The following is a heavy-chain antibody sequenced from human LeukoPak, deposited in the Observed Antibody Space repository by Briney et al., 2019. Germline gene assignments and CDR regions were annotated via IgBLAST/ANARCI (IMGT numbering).Heavy chain of an antibody. J-gene: IGHJ4*02. CDR3: ATEWGGSPGTISLFDY. CDR2: ISAYNGNT. Sequence: GASVKVSCKASGYTFTSYGISWVRQAPGQGLEWMGWISAYNGNTNYAQKLQGRVTMTTDTSTSTAYMELRSLRSDDTAVYYCATEWGGSPGTISLFDYWGQGTLVTVSS. V-gene: IGHV1-18*01. D-gene: IGHD2-8*01. CDR1: GYTFTSYG.